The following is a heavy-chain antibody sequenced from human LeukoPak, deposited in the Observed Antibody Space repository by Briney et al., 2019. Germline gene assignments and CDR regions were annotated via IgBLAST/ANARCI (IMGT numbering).Heavy chain of an antibody. Sequence: SETLSLTCTVSGGSISSGSYYWSWIRQPAGKGLEWIGRIYTSGSTNYNPSLKSRVTISVDTSKNQFSLKLSSVTAADTAVYYCARDARGDWNHHLGWGQGTLVTVSS. D-gene: IGHD1-1*01. J-gene: IGHJ4*02. V-gene: IGHV4-61*02. CDR3: ARDARGDWNHHLG. CDR2: IYTSGST. CDR1: GGSISSGSYY.